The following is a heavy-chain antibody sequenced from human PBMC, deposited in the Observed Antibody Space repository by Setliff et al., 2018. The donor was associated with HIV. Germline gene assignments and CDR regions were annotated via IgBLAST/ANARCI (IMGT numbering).Heavy chain of an antibody. CDR3: ARDVSWRVRTYIDY. V-gene: IGHV3-74*01. D-gene: IGHD3-3*01. Sequence: GGSLRLSCAASGFTFSGYWMHWVRQAPGKGLVWVSRINSDGSSTTYADSVKGRFTISRDNAKNSLYLQMDSLTAEDTAVYYCARDVSWRVRTYIDYWGQGALVTVSS. J-gene: IGHJ4*02. CDR1: GFTFSGYW. CDR2: INSDGSST.